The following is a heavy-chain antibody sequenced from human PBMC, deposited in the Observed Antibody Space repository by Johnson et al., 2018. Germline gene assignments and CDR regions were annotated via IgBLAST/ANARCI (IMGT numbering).Heavy chain of an antibody. V-gene: IGHV3-23*04. CDR1: GFTFSSYA. CDR3: AKDYVGGYYLQHAFDS. J-gene: IGHJ4*02. CDR2: ISGRGSDT. D-gene: IGHD2/OR15-2a*01. Sequence: EVQLVESGGGLVQPGGSLRLSCAASGFTFSSYAMNWVRQAPGTGLEWVSSISGRGSDTYYADSVRGRFTISRDNSKNTLSLQLNSLRVEDTAVYYCAKDYVGGYYLQHAFDSWGQGTLVTVSS.